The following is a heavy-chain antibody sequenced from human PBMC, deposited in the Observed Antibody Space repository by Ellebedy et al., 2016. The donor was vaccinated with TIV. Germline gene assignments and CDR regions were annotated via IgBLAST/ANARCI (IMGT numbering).Heavy chain of an antibody. CDR1: GSTFSSYW. CDR3: ARRYCTISRCFAASWASLDM. J-gene: IGHJ3*02. CDR2: IKQDGRDK. Sequence: PGGSLRLSCADSGSTFSSYWMTWVRQPPGKGLEWVDNIKQDGRDKYYVDSVRGRFTISRDNAKNSLYLQMNSLTVEDTAVYYCARRYCTISRCFAASWASLDMWGQGTMVTVSS. V-gene: IGHV3-7*01. D-gene: IGHD2-2*01.